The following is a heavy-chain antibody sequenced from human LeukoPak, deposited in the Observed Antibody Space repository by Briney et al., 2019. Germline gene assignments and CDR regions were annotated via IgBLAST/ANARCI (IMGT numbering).Heavy chain of an antibody. J-gene: IGHJ6*02. CDR1: RFTFSSYW. Sequence: PGGSLRLSCAASRFTFSSYWMSWVRQAPGKGLEWVANIKQDGSEKYYVDSVKGRFTISRDNAKNSLYLEMNSLRGEDTALYYCTKDIKDSGTYYYYGLDVWGQGTAVTVSS. D-gene: IGHD1-26*01. CDR3: TKDIKDSGTYYYYGLDV. V-gene: IGHV3-7*03. CDR2: IKQDGSEK.